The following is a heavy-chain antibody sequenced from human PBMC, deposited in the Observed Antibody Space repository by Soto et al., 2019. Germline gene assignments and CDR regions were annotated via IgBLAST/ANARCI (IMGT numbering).Heavy chain of an antibody. J-gene: IGHJ6*02. CDR1: GGSISSGGYY. V-gene: IGHV4-31*03. D-gene: IGHD3-10*01. CDR3: ARDPAITMVRGAPTYGMDV. Sequence: SETLSLTCTVSGGSISSGGYYWSWIRQHPGKGLEWIGYIYYSGSTYYNPSLKSRVTISVDTSKNQFSLKLSSVTAADTAVYYRARDPAITMVRGAPTYGMDVWGQGTTVTVSS. CDR2: IYYSGST.